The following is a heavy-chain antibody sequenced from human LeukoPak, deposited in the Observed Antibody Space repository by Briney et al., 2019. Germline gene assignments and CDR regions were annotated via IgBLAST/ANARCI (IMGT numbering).Heavy chain of an antibody. CDR1: GGSISSSSYY. V-gene: IGHV4-39*01. J-gene: IGHJ4*02. CDR3: ARLGIQLWPFDY. D-gene: IGHD5-18*01. Sequence: SETLSLTCTVSGGSISSSSYYWGWIRQPPGKGLEWIGSIYYSGSTYYNPSLKSRVTISVDTSKNQFSLKLSSVIAADTAVYYCARLGIQLWPFDYWGQGTLVTVSS. CDR2: IYYSGST.